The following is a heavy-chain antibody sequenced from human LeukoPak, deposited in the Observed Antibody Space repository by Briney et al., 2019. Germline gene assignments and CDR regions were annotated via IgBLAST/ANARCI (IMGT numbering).Heavy chain of an antibody. V-gene: IGHV4-38-2*01. Sequence: PSETLSLTCAVSGYSISSGYYWGWIRQPPGRGLEWIGSIYHSGSTYYNPSLKSRVTISVDTSKNQFSLKLSSVTAADTAVYYCARRGGAYYDFWSGLLWGQRTLVTVSS. CDR2: IYHSGST. J-gene: IGHJ4*02. CDR1: GYSISSGYY. CDR3: ARRGGAYYDFWSGLL. D-gene: IGHD3-3*01.